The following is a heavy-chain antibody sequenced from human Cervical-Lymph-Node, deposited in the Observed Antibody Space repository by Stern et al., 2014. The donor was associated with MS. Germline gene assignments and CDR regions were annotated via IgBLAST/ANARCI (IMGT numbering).Heavy chain of an antibody. V-gene: IGHV1-18*01. CDR1: GYTFTNYN. CDR3: ARERGNIVVIPASPFFDY. J-gene: IGHJ4*02. Sequence: QMQLVQSGPEVKKPGASVRVSCKTSGYTFTNYNIAWLRQAPGQGLEWMAWISTYNGNTNYAQRLQGRVTMTTDTSTNTVYMELRSLRSDDTAVYFCARERGNIVVIPASPFFDYWGQGALVTVSS. CDR2: ISTYNGNT. D-gene: IGHD2-2*01.